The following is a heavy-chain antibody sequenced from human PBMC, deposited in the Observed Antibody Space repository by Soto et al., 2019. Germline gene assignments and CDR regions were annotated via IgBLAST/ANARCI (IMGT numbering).Heavy chain of an antibody. D-gene: IGHD2-21*01. CDR3: VRDRTGDFVWFFDV. V-gene: IGHV3-23*01. J-gene: IGHJ2*01. CDR1: GFAFDRHA. Sequence: EMQLLESGGGSAQSGGSLRLSCAASGFAFDRHAINWVRQAPGKGLEWVSSVSADGGRTYYADSVKGRFTISRDNSKNTGFLHMDTMSAEDSAVYFWVRDRTGDFVWFFDVWGRGALVTVSS. CDR2: VSADGGRT.